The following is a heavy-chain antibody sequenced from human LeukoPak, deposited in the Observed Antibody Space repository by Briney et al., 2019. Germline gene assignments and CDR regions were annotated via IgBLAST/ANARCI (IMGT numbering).Heavy chain of an antibody. D-gene: IGHD6-6*01. Sequence: GGSLRLSCAASGFTFSSYSMNWVRQAPGKGLEWVSSISSNSNIYYADSVKGRFTISRDNAKNSLYLQMNSLRAEDTAVYYCAREESSSSGYYFDYWGQGALVTVSS. CDR3: AREESSSSGYYFDY. CDR1: GFTFSSYS. V-gene: IGHV3-21*01. CDR2: ISSNSNI. J-gene: IGHJ4*02.